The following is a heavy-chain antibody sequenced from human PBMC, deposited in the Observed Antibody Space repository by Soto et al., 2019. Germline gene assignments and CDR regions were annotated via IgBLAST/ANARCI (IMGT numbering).Heavy chain of an antibody. V-gene: IGHV1-69*01. CDR1: GGTFSTYA. CDR3: ARPKGSYSSCYYCFDD. Sequence: QVQLVQSGAEVKQPGSSVKVSCKTSGGTFSTYAIYWVRQAPGQGLEWMGAIIPLFGTAEYAQKFQGRVTITADESTSTDSMELSTVRSDVTAVYYCARPKGSYSSCYYCFDDWGQGTLVTVSS. CDR2: IIPLFGTA. J-gene: IGHJ4*01. D-gene: IGHD6-19*01.